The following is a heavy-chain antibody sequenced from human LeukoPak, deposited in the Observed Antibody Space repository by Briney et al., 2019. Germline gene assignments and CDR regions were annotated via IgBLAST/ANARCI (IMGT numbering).Heavy chain of an antibody. Sequence: PGGSLRLSCAASGFTVSNNYMSWVRQAPGKGLEWVSVIYSSGSTYYADSVKGRFTISRDTSKNTLSLQMNSLRAEDTAVYYCASLSLGHYWGQGTLVTVSS. J-gene: IGHJ4*02. CDR3: ASLSLGHY. V-gene: IGHV3-53*01. D-gene: IGHD6-6*01. CDR1: GFTVSNNY. CDR2: IYSSGST.